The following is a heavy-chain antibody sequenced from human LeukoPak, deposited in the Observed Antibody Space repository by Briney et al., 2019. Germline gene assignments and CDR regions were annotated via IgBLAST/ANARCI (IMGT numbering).Heavy chain of an antibody. CDR1: GFPFRNYE. V-gene: IGHV4-38-2*01. CDR2: VYYSGST. CDR3: V. J-gene: IGHJ6*03. Sequence: LRLSCAVSGFPFRNYEMNWIRQPPGKGLEWIGSVYYSGSTYYNPSLKSRVTISVDTSKNQFSLNRISVTAADTAYYMDVWGKRTTVTGSS.